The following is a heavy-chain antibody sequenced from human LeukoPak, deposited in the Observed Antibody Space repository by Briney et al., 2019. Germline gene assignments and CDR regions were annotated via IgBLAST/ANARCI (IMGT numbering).Heavy chain of an antibody. CDR2: ISGSGGST. CDR3: AKMIGVGCSYGYGGCWFDP. Sequence: GGSLRLSCAASGFRFSSYGMSWVRQAPGKRLEWVSAISGSGGSTYYADSVKGRFSISRDNSKNTLYLQMNSLRAEDTAVYYCAKMIGVGCSYGYGGCWFDPWGQGTLVTVSS. D-gene: IGHD5-18*01. V-gene: IGHV3-23*01. J-gene: IGHJ5*02. CDR1: GFRFSSYG.